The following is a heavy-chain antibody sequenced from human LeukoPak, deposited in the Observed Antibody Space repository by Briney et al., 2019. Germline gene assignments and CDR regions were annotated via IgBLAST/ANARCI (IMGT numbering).Heavy chain of an antibody. V-gene: IGHV3-48*02. Sequence: GGSLRLSCAASGFTFNDYEMNWVRQAPGKGLEWVSYISSSSSPIFYADSVKGRFTISRDNAKNSLYLQMNSLRDEDTAVYYCARGGTYCPDYWGQGTLVTVSS. CDR3: ARGGTYCPDY. D-gene: IGHD1-26*01. J-gene: IGHJ4*02. CDR1: GFTFNDYE. CDR2: ISSSSSPI.